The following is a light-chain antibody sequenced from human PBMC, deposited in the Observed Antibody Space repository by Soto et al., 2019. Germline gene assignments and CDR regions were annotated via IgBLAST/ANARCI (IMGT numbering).Light chain of an antibody. V-gene: IGLV2-23*01. Sequence: QSALTQPASVSGSPGQSITISCTGTSSDVGSYNLVSWYQQHPGKAPKLMIYEGSKRPSGVSNRFSGSKSGNTASLTISGHQSEDEADYYCCSYAGSSIYVVFGGGTKLTVL. J-gene: IGLJ2*01. CDR2: EGS. CDR1: SSDVGSYNL. CDR3: CSYAGSSIYVV.